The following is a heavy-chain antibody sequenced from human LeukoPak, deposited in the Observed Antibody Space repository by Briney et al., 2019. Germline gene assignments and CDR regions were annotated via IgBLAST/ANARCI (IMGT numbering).Heavy chain of an antibody. Sequence: SETLSLTCAVYGGSFSGYYWSWIRQPPGKGPRWIGEINHSGSTNYNPSLKSRVTISIDTSKNQLSLKLSSVTVADTAVYYCARGADWLPDWGQGTLVTVSS. D-gene: IGHD3-9*01. V-gene: IGHV4-34*01. CDR2: INHSGST. CDR3: ARGADWLPD. J-gene: IGHJ4*02. CDR1: GGSFSGYY.